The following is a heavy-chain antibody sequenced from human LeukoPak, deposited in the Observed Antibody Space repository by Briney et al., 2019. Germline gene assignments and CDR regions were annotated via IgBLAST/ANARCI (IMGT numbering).Heavy chain of an antibody. D-gene: IGHD6-19*01. CDR1: GFTFSK. J-gene: IGHJ4*02. Sequence: GGSLRLSCAASGFTFSKMNWVRQAPGKGLEWVSYISSSSSTIYYADSVKGRFTISRDNAKNSLYLQMNSLRAEDTAVYYCARGPYSSALTPDYWGQGTLVTVSS. CDR3: ARGPYSSALTPDY. CDR2: ISSSSSTI. V-gene: IGHV3-48*03.